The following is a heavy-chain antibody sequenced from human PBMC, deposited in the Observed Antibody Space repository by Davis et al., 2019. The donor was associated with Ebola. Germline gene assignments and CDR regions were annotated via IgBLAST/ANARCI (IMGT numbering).Heavy chain of an antibody. Sequence: ASVKVSCKASGYTFTSYGISWVRQAPGQGLEWMGWISAYSGNTNYAQKLQGRVTMTTDTSTSTAYMELRSLRSDDTAVYYCARASGVVAETKIDYWGQGTLVTVSS. J-gene: IGHJ4*02. CDR3: ARASGVVAETKIDY. V-gene: IGHV1-18*04. CDR1: GYTFTSYG. D-gene: IGHD2-15*01. CDR2: ISAYSGNT.